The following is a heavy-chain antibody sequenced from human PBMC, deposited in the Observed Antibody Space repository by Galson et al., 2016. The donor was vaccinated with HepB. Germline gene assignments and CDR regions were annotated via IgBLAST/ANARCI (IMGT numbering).Heavy chain of an antibody. J-gene: IGHJ5*02. D-gene: IGHD3-10*01. CDR2: IYPGDSDT. Sequence: QSGAEVKKPGESLKISCQASGYNFLSYWIAWVRQKPGKGLEWMGLIYPGDSDTRYSPSFQGQVTISADKSISTAYLQWRALKASDTAMYYCARHPSPDYFGSVNYFSWFDPWGQGTLVTVSS. CDR1: GYNFLSYW. V-gene: IGHV5-51*01. CDR3: ARHPSPDYFGSVNYFSWFDP.